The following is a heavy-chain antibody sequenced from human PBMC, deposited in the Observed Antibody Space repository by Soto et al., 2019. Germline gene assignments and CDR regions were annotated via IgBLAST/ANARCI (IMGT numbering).Heavy chain of an antibody. CDR1: GGSISSSSYY. J-gene: IGHJ5*02. CDR3: ARQEGPDSVLTALGWFDP. Sequence: QLQLQESGPGLVKPSETLSLTCTVSGGSISSSSYYWGWIRQPPGKGLEWIGSIYYSGSTYYNPSPKSRVTISVDTSKNQFSLELSSVTAADTAVYYCARQEGPDSVLTALGWFDPWGKGTLVTVSS. CDR2: IYYSGST. V-gene: IGHV4-39*01. D-gene: IGHD2-8*01.